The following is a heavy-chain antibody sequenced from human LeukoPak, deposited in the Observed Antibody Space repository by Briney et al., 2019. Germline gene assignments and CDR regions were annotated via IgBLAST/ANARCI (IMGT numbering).Heavy chain of an antibody. CDR2: IYYSGST. Sequence: SETLSLTCTVSGGSISSSSYYWGWIRQPPGKGLGWIGSIYYSGSTYYNLSLKSRVTISVDTSKNQFSLKLSSVTAADTAVYYCARQGYSWNSDYWGQGTLVTVSS. V-gene: IGHV4-39*01. CDR1: GGSISSSSYY. J-gene: IGHJ4*02. CDR3: ARQGYSWNSDY. D-gene: IGHD5-18*01.